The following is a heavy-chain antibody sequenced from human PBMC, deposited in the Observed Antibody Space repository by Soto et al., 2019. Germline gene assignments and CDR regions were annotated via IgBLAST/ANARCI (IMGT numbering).Heavy chain of an antibody. Sequence: QVQLVESGGGVVQPGRSLRLSCAASGFTFSSYGMHWVRQAPGKGLEWVAVISYDGSNKYYADSVKGRFNISRDNSKNTLYLQMNSLRAEDTAVYYCAKERWYGSGWRTGGDFDYWGQGTLVTVSS. CDR2: ISYDGSNK. CDR1: GFTFSSYG. V-gene: IGHV3-30*18. J-gene: IGHJ4*02. CDR3: AKERWYGSGWRTGGDFDY. D-gene: IGHD6-19*01.